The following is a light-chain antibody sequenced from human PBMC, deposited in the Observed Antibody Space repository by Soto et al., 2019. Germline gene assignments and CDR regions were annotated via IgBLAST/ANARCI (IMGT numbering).Light chain of an antibody. J-gene: IGKJ3*01. CDR3: QQYKNWPSFT. V-gene: IGKV3-15*01. Sequence: EIVMTQSPATLSVSPGARATLSCRASQPVSSNLAWYQQKPGQAPRLLIYGASTRATGIPARISGSGSGTEFTLTISSLKSEDFAVYYFQQYKNWPSFTFGPGTKVDIK. CDR2: GAS. CDR1: QPVSSN.